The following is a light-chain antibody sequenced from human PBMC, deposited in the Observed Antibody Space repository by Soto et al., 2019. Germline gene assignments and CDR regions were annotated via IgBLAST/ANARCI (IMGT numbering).Light chain of an antibody. J-gene: IGLJ1*01. CDR3: CSLTTSHTYV. CDR1: SSDIGHYDY. CDR2: HVT. Sequence: QSVLTQPASVSGSPGQSITISCTGTSSDIGHYDYVSWYQQHPGKAPKLIIYHVTYRPSGVSNRYSGSKSGNSASLTISGLQADDEADYYCCSLTTSHTYVFGSGTKV. V-gene: IGLV2-14*03.